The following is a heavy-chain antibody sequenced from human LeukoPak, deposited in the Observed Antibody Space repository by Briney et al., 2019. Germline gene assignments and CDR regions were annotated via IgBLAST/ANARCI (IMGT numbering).Heavy chain of an antibody. V-gene: IGHV3-30*02. CDR1: GFTFSSYG. J-gene: IGHJ4*02. Sequence: PGGSLRLSCAASGFTFSSYGMHWVRQAPGKGLEWVAFIRYDGSNKYYAYSVKGRFTISRDNSKNTLYLQMNSLRAEDTAVYYCAKDRIVGATGVDYFDYWGQGTLVTVSS. CDR2: IRYDGSNK. D-gene: IGHD1-26*01. CDR3: AKDRIVGATGVDYFDY.